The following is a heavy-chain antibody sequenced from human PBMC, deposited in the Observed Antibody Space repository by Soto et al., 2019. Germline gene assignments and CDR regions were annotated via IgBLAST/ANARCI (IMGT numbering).Heavy chain of an antibody. CDR2: ISGSGDST. Sequence: EVQLLESGGGLVQPGGSLRLSCAASGFTFSNYAMNWVRQAPGKGLEWVSVISGSGDSTYYAGSVKGRFTISRDNSKNTLYLQMNSLRAEDTAVYYCAKRNYGSEFDYWGQGILVTVSS. V-gene: IGHV3-23*01. CDR3: AKRNYGSEFDY. CDR1: GFTFSNYA. J-gene: IGHJ4*02. D-gene: IGHD3-10*01.